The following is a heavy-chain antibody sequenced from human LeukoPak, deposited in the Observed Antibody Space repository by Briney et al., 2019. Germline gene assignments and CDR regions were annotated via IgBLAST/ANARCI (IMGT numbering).Heavy chain of an antibody. D-gene: IGHD5-18*01. J-gene: IGHJ4*02. CDR3: ASYSYGYFNY. Sequence: SETLSLTCTVSGGSISSYYWSWIRQPPGKGLEWIGYIYYSGSTNYNPSLKSRVTISVDTSKNQFSLKLSSVTAADTAVYYCASYSYGYFNYWGQGALVTVSS. CDR1: GGSISSYY. V-gene: IGHV4-59*01. CDR2: IYYSGST.